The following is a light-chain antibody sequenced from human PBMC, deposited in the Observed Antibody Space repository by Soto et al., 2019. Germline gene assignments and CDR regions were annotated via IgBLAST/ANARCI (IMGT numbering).Light chain of an antibody. Sequence: EIVMTQSPASLSVSPGERATLSCRASQSVSTSLAWYQQKPGQAPRLLIYSASTRATGIPARFSASGSGTEFTLTISSLQSEDFAGYYCHQYYDWPRTFGQGAKVEIK. CDR1: QSVSTS. CDR3: HQYYDWPRT. J-gene: IGKJ1*01. CDR2: SAS. V-gene: IGKV3-15*01.